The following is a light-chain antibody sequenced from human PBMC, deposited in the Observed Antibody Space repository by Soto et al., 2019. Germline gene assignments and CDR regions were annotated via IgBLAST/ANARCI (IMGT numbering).Light chain of an antibody. CDR3: QQYNSDWT. V-gene: IGKV1-5*01. J-gene: IGKJ1*01. CDR2: DAS. Sequence: DIQMTQSPSTVSASVGDRFTMTCRASDIISSWLAWYQQKPGKAPKLLIYDASSLESGVPSRFSGSGSGTEFTLTISSLQPDDFATYYCQQYNSDWTFGQGTKVDI. CDR1: DIISSW.